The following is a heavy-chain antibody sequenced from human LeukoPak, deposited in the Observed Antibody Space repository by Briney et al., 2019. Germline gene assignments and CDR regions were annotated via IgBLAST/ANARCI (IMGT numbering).Heavy chain of an antibody. CDR2: ISNSGNTI. CDR1: GLTFSSYD. J-gene: IGHJ4*02. Sequence: PGGSLRLSCVGSGLTFSSYDMNWVRQAPGKGLEWISYISNSGNTIYYADSVKGRFTISRDNAKNSLYLQMNSLRAEDTAVYYCDIRPRYWGQGTLVTVSS. V-gene: IGHV3-48*03. CDR3: DIRPRY.